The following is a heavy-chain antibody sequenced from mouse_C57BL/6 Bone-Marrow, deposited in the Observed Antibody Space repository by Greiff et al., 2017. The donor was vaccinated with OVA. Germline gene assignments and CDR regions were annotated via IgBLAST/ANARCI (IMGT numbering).Heavy chain of an antibody. J-gene: IGHJ1*03. CDR3: ARIYYGNYGWYFDV. Sequence: VQLKESGGGLVQPGESLKLSCESNEYEFPSHDMSWVRKTPEKRLELVAAINSDGGSTYYPDTMERRFIISRDNTKKTLYLQMSSLRSEDTALYYCARIYYGNYGWYFDVWGTGTTVTVSS. CDR1: EYEFPSHD. CDR2: INSDGGST. D-gene: IGHD2-1*01. V-gene: IGHV5-2*01.